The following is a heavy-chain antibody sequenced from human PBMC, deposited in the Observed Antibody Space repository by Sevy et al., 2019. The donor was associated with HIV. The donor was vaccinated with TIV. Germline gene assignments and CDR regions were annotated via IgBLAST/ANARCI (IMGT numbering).Heavy chain of an antibody. D-gene: IGHD2-15*01. CDR2: INHSGST. V-gene: IGHV4-34*01. CDR1: GGSFSGYY. Sequence: SETLSLTCAVYGGSFSGYYLSWIRQPPGKGLEWIGEINHSGSTNYNPSLKSRVTISVDTSKNQFSLKLSSVTAADTAVYYCVRRVAYYYYYGMDVWGQGTTVTVSS. CDR3: VRRVAYYYYYGMDV. J-gene: IGHJ6*02.